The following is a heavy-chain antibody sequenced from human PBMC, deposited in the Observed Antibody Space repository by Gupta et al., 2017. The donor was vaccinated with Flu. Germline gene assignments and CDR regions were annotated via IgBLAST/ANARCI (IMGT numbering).Heavy chain of an antibody. Sequence: QVQLQQWGAGLLKPSETLSLTCAVYGGSFSGYYWSWIRQPPGKGLEWIGEINHSGSTNYNPSLKSRVTISVDTSKNQFSLKLSSVTAADTAVYYCARGSTNLYGYLPRYYYYGMDVWGQGTTVTVPS. CDR3: ARGSTNLYGYLPRYYYYGMDV. D-gene: IGHD5-18*01. CDR2: INHSGST. J-gene: IGHJ6*02. V-gene: IGHV4-34*01. CDR1: GGSFSGYY.